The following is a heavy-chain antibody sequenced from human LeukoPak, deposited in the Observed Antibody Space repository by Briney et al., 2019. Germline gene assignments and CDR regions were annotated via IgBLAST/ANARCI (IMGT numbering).Heavy chain of an antibody. CDR3: AGLGYYNYYMDV. J-gene: IGHJ6*03. CDR1: GGSISSSSYY. Sequence: SATLSLTCTVAGGSISSSSYYWGWIRQPPGKGLEWIGSIYYSGSTYYNPSLKSRVTISVDTSKNQFSLKLSSVTAADTTVYYCAGLGYYNYYMDVRGKGTTVTVSS. V-gene: IGHV4-39*01. CDR2: IYYSGST.